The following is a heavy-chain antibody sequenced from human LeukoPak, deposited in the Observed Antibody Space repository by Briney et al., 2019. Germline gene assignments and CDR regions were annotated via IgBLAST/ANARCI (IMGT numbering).Heavy chain of an antibody. CDR3: AGMHPTSGHSDY. CDR1: GGSFNDYY. CDR2: ATHNGTS. D-gene: IGHD4-23*01. Sequence: SETLSLTCVVYGGSFNDYYWTWIRKSPGKGLEWIGEATHNGTSTYNPSLKSRLTISLNKSKSQFSLNLTSVTAADTALYYCAGMHPTSGHSDYWGQGALVTVSS. V-gene: IGHV4-34*01. J-gene: IGHJ4*02.